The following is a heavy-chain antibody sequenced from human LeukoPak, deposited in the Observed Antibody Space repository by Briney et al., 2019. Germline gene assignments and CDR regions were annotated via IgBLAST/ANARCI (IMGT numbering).Heavy chain of an antibody. CDR1: GGSFSGYY. CDR3: ARDPLTAMVGGGDY. D-gene: IGHD5-18*01. V-gene: IGHV4-34*01. Sequence: SETLSLTCAVYGGSFSGYYWSWIRQPPGKGLEWIGEINHSGSTNYNPSLKSRVTISVDTSKNQFSLKLSSVTAADTAVYYCARDPLTAMVGGGDYWGQGTLVTVSS. J-gene: IGHJ4*02. CDR2: INHSGST.